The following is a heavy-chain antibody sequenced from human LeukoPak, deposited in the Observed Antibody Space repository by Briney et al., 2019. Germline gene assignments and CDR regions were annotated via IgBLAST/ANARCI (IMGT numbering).Heavy chain of an antibody. D-gene: IGHD6-19*01. CDR3: ATKQWLAPPPDS. V-gene: IGHV3-74*01. Sequence: PGGSLRLSCAASGFNFSKYWMLWVRQAPGKGLESVSRSNTDGTVTTYADSVKGRFTFSRDNADNTMFLQMNSVRDEDTAVYYCATKQWLAPPPDSWGQGTPVTVSS. J-gene: IGHJ4*02. CDR2: SNTDGTVT. CDR1: GFNFSKYW.